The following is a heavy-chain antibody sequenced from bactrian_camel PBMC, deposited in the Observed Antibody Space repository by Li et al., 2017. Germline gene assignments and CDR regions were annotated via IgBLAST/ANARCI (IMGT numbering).Heavy chain of an antibody. J-gene: IGHJ7*01. Sequence: HVQLVESGGGSVQAGGSLTLSCTYSEFSTSCIGWFRQAPGKEREGVAAIDADGTATYSDSVKGRFTISQDRSKHTVYLQMDSLRPEDTATYYCAAGPAPFSVERGKVKYYGAKFEGKGTQVTVS. D-gene: IGHD5*01. CDR1: EFSTSC. CDR2: IDADGTA. V-gene: IGHV3S53*01.